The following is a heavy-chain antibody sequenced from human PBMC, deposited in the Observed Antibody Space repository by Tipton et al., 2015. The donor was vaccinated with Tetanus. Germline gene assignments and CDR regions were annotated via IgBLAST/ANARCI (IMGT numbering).Heavy chain of an antibody. CDR2: IDPRDSAA. CDR1: GYNFSHYS. Sequence: QLVQSGADVKKPGESLKISCQGYGYNFSHYSIGWVRQMPGKGLEWVGIIDPRDSAARYGPSFRGQVIISADKSISTTSLQWGSLTASDPGIYYCARHFGEMLYAPSRFDPWGQGTLVTVSS. D-gene: IGHD3-3*01. V-gene: IGHV5-51*01. CDR3: ARHFGEMLYAPSRFDP. J-gene: IGHJ5*02.